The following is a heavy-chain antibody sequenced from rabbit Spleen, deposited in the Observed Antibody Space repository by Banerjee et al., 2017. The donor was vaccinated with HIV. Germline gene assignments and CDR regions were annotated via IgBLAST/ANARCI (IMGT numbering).Heavy chain of an antibody. CDR1: GVSFSDKDV. D-gene: IGHD7-1*01. J-gene: IGHJ4*01. CDR3: ARDLVTAIGWNFAL. V-gene: IGHV1S45*01. CDR2: INIATGKS. Sequence: EQLEESGGGLVKPEGSLTLTCKASGVSFSDKDVMCWVRQAPGKGLEWIACINIATGKSVYASWVSGRFIMSRTSSTTVTLQMTSLTAADTATYFCARDLVTAIGWNFALWGPGTLVTV.